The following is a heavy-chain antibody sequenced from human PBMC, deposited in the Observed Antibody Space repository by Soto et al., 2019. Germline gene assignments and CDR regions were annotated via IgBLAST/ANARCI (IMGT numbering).Heavy chain of an antibody. CDR3: ARDPYYYGSGSRNDAFDI. D-gene: IGHD3-10*01. J-gene: IGHJ3*02. CDR1: GGSISSGGYY. CDR2: IYYSGST. Sequence: SETLSLTCTVSGGSISSGGYYWSWIRQHPGKGLEWIGYIYYSGSTYYNPSLKSRVTISVDTSKNQFSLKLSSVTAADTAVYYCARDPYYYGSGSRNDAFDIWGQGTMVTVSS. V-gene: IGHV4-31*03.